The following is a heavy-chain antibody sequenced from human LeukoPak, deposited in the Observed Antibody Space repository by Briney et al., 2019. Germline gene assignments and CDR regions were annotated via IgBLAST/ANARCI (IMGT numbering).Heavy chain of an antibody. D-gene: IGHD2-15*01. CDR1: GGTFNSYT. CDR2: IIPILGTA. J-gene: IGHJ3*01. CDR3: ARELGGELMVDATQMSLHDVFDV. Sequence: SVKVSCKASGGTFNSYTISWVRRAPGQGLEWMGRIIPILGTANYAQKFQDRVTITADKSTSTTYMELRSLRSEDTAMYYCARELGGELMVDATQMSLHDVFDVWGQGTMVTVSS. V-gene: IGHV1-69*08.